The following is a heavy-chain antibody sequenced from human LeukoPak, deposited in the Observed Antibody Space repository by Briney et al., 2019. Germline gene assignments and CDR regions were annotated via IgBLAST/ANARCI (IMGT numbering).Heavy chain of an antibody. Sequence: SGTLSLTCGVSGGSISSTSWYSWVRQPPGQGLQWIGEISLSGLTNYNPSPKSRVTMSLDKSKNLLSLTLTSVTAADTAVYYCSRESGAFSPFGYWGQGTLVTVTS. V-gene: IGHV4-4*02. J-gene: IGHJ4*02. CDR2: ISLSGLT. CDR3: SRESGAFSPFGY. CDR1: GGSISSTSW. D-gene: IGHD1-26*01.